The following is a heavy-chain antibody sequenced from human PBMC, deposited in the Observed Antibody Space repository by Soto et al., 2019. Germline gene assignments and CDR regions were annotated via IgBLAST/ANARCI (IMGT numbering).Heavy chain of an antibody. J-gene: IGHJ4*02. CDR3: AIEASAVLALDY. CDR1: GYTFTAYA. CDR2: ITPNSGDA. D-gene: IGHD6-19*01. V-gene: IGHV1-2*02. Sequence: QVQLVHSVAELKKPGASVKVSCKASGYTFTAYAMHWVRQAPGQGLEWMGWITPNSGDATYAQKFQCMVTMSVDTSIPTAYMELSSLSYDDTAVYDCAIEASAVLALDYWGQGTLVTV.